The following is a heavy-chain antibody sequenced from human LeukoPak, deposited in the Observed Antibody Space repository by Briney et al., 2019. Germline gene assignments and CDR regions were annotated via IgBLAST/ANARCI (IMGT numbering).Heavy chain of an antibody. CDR2: IRYDGSNK. Sequence: TAGSLRLSCAASGFTFSSYGMHWVRQAPGKGLEWVAFIRYDGSNKYYADSVKGRFTISRDNSKNTLYLQMNSLRAEDTAVYYCAKDTTPPKAGFDPWGQGTLVSVSS. V-gene: IGHV3-30*02. CDR3: AKDTTPPKAGFDP. CDR1: GFTFSSYG. D-gene: IGHD1-14*01. J-gene: IGHJ5*02.